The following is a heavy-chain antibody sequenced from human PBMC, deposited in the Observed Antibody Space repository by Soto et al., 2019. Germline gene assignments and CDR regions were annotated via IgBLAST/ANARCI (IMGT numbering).Heavy chain of an antibody. CDR3: AKDPSIAVTITYYYYMDV. J-gene: IGHJ6*03. Sequence: GGSLRLSCAASGFTFSSYAMSWVRQAPGKGLEWVSAISGSGGSTYYADSVKGRFTISRDNSENTLYLQMNSLRAEDTAVYYCAKDPSIAVTITYYYYMDVWGKGTTVTVSS. CDR2: ISGSGGST. CDR1: GFTFSSYA. D-gene: IGHD6-19*01. V-gene: IGHV3-23*01.